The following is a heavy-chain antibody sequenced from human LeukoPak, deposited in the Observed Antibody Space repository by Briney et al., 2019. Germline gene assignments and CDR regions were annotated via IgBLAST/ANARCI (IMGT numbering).Heavy chain of an antibody. CDR2: IKPDGSEK. J-gene: IGHJ4*02. D-gene: IGHD2-8*02. CDR1: GGSISSSSYY. V-gene: IGHV3-7*01. CDR3: ASYLYWWFDLGY. Sequence: PSETLSLTCTVSGGSISSSSYYWGWIRQPPGKGLEWVANIKPDGSEKYYVDSVRGRFTISRDNAKNSLYLQMNSLRVEDTAVYYCASYLYWWFDLGYWGQGTLVTVSS.